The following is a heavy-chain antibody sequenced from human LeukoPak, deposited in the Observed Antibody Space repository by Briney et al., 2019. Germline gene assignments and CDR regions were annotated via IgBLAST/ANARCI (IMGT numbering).Heavy chain of an antibody. CDR1: GGSISSGDYY. J-gene: IGHJ5*02. V-gene: IGHV4-30-4*01. Sequence: SQTLSLTCTVSGGSISSGDYYWSWIRQPPGKGLEWIGYIYYSGSTYYNPSLKSRVTISVDTSKNQFSLKLSSVTAADTAMYYCARGGGDYDHWFDPWGQGTLVTVSS. CDR3: ARGGGDYDHWFDP. CDR2: IYYSGST. D-gene: IGHD4-17*01.